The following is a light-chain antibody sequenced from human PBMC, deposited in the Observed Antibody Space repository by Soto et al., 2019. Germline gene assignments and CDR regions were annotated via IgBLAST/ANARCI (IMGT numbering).Light chain of an antibody. CDR1: SSDVGGYNF. CDR2: EVS. J-gene: IGLJ1*01. Sequence: QSVLTQPASVSGSPEQSITISCTGTSSDVGGYNFVSWYQHHPGKATKLVIYEVSKRPSGISNRFSGSKSGNTATLTISGLQVEDEADYYCNSYTITSARVFGTGTKVTVL. CDR3: NSYTITSARV. V-gene: IGLV2-14*01.